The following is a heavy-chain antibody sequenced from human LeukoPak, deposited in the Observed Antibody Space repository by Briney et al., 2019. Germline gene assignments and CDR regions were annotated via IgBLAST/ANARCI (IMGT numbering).Heavy chain of an antibody. D-gene: IGHD2-15*01. CDR3: ASSHLSVALFDY. Sequence: SETLSLTCTVSGDSISSYYWSWIRQPPGKGLEWIGYIYYSGSTNYNPSLKSRVTISVDTSKNQFSLKLSSVTAADTAVYYCASSHLSVALFDYWGQGTLVTVSS. CDR1: GDSISSYY. J-gene: IGHJ4*02. CDR2: IYYSGST. V-gene: IGHV4-59*01.